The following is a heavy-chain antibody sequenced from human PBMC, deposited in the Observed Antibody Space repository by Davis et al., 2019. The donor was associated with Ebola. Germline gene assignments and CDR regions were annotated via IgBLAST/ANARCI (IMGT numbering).Heavy chain of an antibody. CDR3: ARDLLSGSKYYYYGMDV. D-gene: IGHD1-26*01. V-gene: IGHV1-69*06. CDR2: IIPIFGTA. CDR1: GGTFSSYA. Sequence: SVKVSCKASGGTFSSYAISWVRQAPGQGLEWMGGIIPIFGTANYAQKFQGRVTITADKSTSTAYMELSSLRSEDTAVYYCARDLLSGSKYYYYGMDVWGQGTTVTVSS. J-gene: IGHJ6*02.